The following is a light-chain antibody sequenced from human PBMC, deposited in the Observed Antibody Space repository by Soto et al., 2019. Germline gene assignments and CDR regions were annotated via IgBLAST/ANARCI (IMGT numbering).Light chain of an antibody. V-gene: IGLV2-11*01. J-gene: IGLJ2*01. Sequence: QSALTQPRSVSGSPGQSVTISCTGTTRDVGNNNFVSWYQQHPGKVPKLIIYDVTQRPSGVPNRFSGSKSGNTASLTVSGLQPDDEADYYCSSYAGSYTLIFGGGTKVTVL. CDR3: SSYAGSYTLI. CDR2: DVT. CDR1: TRDVGNNNF.